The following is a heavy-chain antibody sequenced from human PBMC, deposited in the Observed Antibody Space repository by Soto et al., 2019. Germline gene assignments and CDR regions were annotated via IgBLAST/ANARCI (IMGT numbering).Heavy chain of an antibody. Sequence: EVQVVESGGGLVQPGGSRRLSCAVSGLTFSTYNFNWVRQAPGKGLEWISFINPGTTTRHYPDSVKGRFTISRDNAKNSLHLQMNSLTDADTAVYYCVRAWGASSYDYFYWGHGTLVTVSS. CDR2: INPGTTTR. CDR1: GLTFSTYN. CDR3: VRAWGASSYDYFY. J-gene: IGHJ4*01. D-gene: IGHD3-16*01. V-gene: IGHV3-48*02.